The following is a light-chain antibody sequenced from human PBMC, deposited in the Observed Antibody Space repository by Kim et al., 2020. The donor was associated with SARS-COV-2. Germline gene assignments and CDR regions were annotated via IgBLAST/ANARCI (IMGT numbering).Light chain of an antibody. CDR3: QHYYGYPPT. CDR1: QDVGTA. Sequence: AIRMTQSPSSVSASTGDRVTITCRASQDVGTALAWYQQKPGKAPNLLIFGASTLQSGAPSRFSGSGSGTDFTLTISRLQSEDFATYYCQHYYGYPPTFGQGTKVDIK. CDR2: GAS. J-gene: IGKJ1*01. V-gene: IGKV1-8*01.